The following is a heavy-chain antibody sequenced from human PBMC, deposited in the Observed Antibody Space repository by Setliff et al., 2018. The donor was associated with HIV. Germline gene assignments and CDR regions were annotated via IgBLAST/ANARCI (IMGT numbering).Heavy chain of an antibody. J-gene: IGHJ3*01. CDR2: INPDNGNT. CDR1: GYTFTAYT. V-gene: IGHV1-3*01. D-gene: IGHD7-27*01. CDR3: ARDRAGDRRNEAFDF. Sequence: ASVKVSCKASGYTFTAYTVHWVRQAPGQRLEWMGWINPDNGNTKYSQKFQGRVIIIRDTSASTAYMLLSSLRSDDTAVYYCARDRAGDRRNEAFDFWGQGTMVTVS.